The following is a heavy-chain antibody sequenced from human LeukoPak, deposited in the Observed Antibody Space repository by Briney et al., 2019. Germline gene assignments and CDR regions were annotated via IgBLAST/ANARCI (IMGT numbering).Heavy chain of an antibody. Sequence: KPGGSLRLSCAASGFTFDDYAMHWVRQAPGKGLEWVSGISRNSGSIGYADSVKGRFTISRDNAKNSLYLQMNSLRAEDTALYYCAKGFSRYDFWSGYDYYFDYWGQGTLVTVSS. CDR1: GFTFDDYA. J-gene: IGHJ4*02. CDR2: ISRNSGSI. V-gene: IGHV3-9*01. D-gene: IGHD3-3*01. CDR3: AKGFSRYDFWSGYDYYFDY.